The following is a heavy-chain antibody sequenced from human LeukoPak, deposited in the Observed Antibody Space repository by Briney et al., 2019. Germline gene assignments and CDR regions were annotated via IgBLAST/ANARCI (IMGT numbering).Heavy chain of an antibody. CDR1: GGSFSGYH. D-gene: IGHD3-22*01. J-gene: IGHJ4*02. CDR3: ARSTYYYDSSGYYYFDY. Sequence: SETLSLTCAVYGGSFSGYHWSWIRQPPGKGLEWIGYIYDSGSTNYNPSLKSRVTISVDTSKNQFSLKLSSVTAADTAVYYCARSTYYYDSSGYYYFDYWGQGTLITVSS. CDR2: IYDSGST. V-gene: IGHV4-59*01.